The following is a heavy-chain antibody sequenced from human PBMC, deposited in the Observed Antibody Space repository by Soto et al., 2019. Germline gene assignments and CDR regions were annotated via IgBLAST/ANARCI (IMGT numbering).Heavy chain of an antibody. Sequence: ASVKVSCKASGYTFTGYYMHWVRQAPGQGLEWMGWINPNSGGTNYAQKFQGWVTMTRDTSISTAYMELSRLRSDDTAVYYCARVATVTSDYYYGMDVWGQGTTVTVYS. CDR3: ARVATVTSDYYYGMDV. CDR2: INPNSGGT. D-gene: IGHD4-17*01. J-gene: IGHJ6*02. V-gene: IGHV1-2*04. CDR1: GYTFTGYY.